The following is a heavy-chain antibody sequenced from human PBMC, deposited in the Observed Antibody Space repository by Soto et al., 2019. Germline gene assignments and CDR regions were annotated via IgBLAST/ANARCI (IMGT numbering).Heavy chain of an antibody. V-gene: IGHV4-59*01. CDR1: GGSTDCSF. CDR2: IHNSGAT. CDR3: ARVLVNARYDRSGYDTFDV. J-gene: IGHJ3*01. D-gene: IGHD3-22*01. Sequence: SETLSLTCTVSGGSTDCSFWSWIRQPPGKGLEWIGYIHNSGATKFRSSLKSRLDMSVDTSKNQFSLILTSVTAADTAVYYCARVLVNARYDRSGYDTFDVWGQGTTVTVS.